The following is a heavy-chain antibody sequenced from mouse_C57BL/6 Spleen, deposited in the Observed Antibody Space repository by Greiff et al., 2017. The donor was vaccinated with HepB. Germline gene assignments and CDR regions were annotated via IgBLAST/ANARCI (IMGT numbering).Heavy chain of an antibody. V-gene: IGHV3-6*01. CDR1: GYSITSGYY. J-gene: IGHJ2*01. D-gene: IGHD2-4*01. Sequence: ESGPGLVKPSQSLSLTCSVTGYSITSGYYWNWIRQFPGNKLEWMGYISYDGSNNYNPSLKNRISITRDTSKNQFFLKLNSVTTEDTATYYCAREGIYYDYDGVYFDYWGQGTTLTVSS. CDR2: ISYDGSN. CDR3: AREGIYYDYDGVYFDY.